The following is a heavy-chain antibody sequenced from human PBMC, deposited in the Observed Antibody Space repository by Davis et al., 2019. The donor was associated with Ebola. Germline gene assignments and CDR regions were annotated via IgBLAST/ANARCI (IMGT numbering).Heavy chain of an antibody. J-gene: IGHJ4*02. CDR2: FDPEHGGA. CDR1: GYTLVELS. Sequence: ASVKVSCKVSGYTLVELSMHWVRQTPGKGLEWMGVFDPEHGGAIFAQKFQGRVILTEDTSTGTAYMDLSSLRSEDTAVYYCAIGGTTGGFDYWGQGTLVTVSS. V-gene: IGHV1-24*01. D-gene: IGHD1-14*01. CDR3: AIGGTTGGFDY.